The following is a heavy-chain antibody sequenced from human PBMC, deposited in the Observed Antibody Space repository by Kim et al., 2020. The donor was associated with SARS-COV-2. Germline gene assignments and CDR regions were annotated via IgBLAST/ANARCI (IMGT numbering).Heavy chain of an antibody. D-gene: IGHD6-19*01. CDR2: GTA. J-gene: IGHJ5*02. CDR3: AVAGNWFDP. Sequence: GTANYAQKFQGRVTITADESTSTAYMELSSLRSEDTAVYYCAVAGNWFDPWGQGTLVTVSS. V-gene: IGHV1-69*01.